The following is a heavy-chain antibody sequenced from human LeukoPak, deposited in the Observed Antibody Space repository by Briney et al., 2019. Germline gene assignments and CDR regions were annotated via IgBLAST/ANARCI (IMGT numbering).Heavy chain of an antibody. J-gene: IGHJ3*02. CDR2: IYYSGST. Sequence: SETLSLTCTVSGGSISSYYWGWIRQPPGKGLEWIGSIYYSGSTYYNPSLKSRVTISVDTSKNQFSLKLSSVTAADTAVYYCARRVIESAAGIPGAFDIWGQGTVVTVSS. CDR3: ARRVIESAAGIPGAFDI. D-gene: IGHD2-2*01. CDR1: GGSISSYY. V-gene: IGHV4-39*01.